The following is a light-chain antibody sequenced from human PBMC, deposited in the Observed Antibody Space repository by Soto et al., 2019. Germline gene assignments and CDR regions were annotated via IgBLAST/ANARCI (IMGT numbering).Light chain of an antibody. CDR1: QSVYSSN. CDR2: DAS. J-gene: IGKJ1*01. Sequence: EIVLTQSPGTLSLSPGERATLSCRASQSVYSSNLAWYQQKPGQAPRLLIYDASSRATGIPDRFSGSGSGTDFTLTVSRLEPEYFAVYYCQRYGGSPPWTFGQGTKVEIK. V-gene: IGKV3-20*01. CDR3: QRYGGSPPWT.